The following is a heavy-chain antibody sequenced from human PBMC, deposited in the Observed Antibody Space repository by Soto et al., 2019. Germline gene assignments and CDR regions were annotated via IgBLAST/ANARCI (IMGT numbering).Heavy chain of an antibody. V-gene: IGHV5-10-1*01. CDR2: IDPSGSYT. CDR3: ARHARFVVVPAAINKNGFDP. J-gene: IGHJ5*02. D-gene: IGHD2-2*01. CDR1: GYSFTSYW. Sequence: GESLKISCKGSGYSFTSYWISWVRQMPGKGLEWMGRIDPSGSYTNYSPSFQGHVTISADKSISTAYLQWSSLKASDTAMYYCARHARFVVVPAAINKNGFDPWGQGTLVTVSS.